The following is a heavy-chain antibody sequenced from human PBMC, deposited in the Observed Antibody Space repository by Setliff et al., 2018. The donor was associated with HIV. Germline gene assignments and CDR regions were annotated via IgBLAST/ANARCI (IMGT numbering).Heavy chain of an antibody. J-gene: IGHJ4*02. Sequence: GGSLRLSCAASGFSFSSYGMHWVRQAPGKGLEWVAVIWYDGSNKYYADSVKGRFTLSRDNSKNTLYLQMNSLRAEDTAVYYCARDAPLYSNYVGYFDYWGQGTLVTVSS. V-gene: IGHV3-33*01. CDR2: IWYDGSNK. CDR3: ARDAPLYSNYVGYFDY. CDR1: GFSFSSYG. D-gene: IGHD4-4*01.